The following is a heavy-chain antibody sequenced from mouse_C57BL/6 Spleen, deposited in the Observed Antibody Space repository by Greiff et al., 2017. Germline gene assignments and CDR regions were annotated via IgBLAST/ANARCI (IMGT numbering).Heavy chain of an antibody. Sequence: VQLQQSGPELVKPGASVKISCKASGYVFSSSWMNWVKQRPGKGLEWIGRIYPGDGDTNYNGKFKGKAPLTADKSSSTAYMQLSSLTSEDSAVYFCARWGNDYDDGYYFDARGQGTILTDSS. CDR3: ARWGNDYDDGYYFDA. J-gene: IGHJ2*01. V-gene: IGHV1-82*01. CDR2: IYPGDGDT. D-gene: IGHD2-4*01. CDR1: GYVFSSSW.